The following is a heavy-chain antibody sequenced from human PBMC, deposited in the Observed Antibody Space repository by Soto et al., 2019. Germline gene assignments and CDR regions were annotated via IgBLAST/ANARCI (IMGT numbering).Heavy chain of an antibody. D-gene: IGHD2-15*01. V-gene: IGHV3-9*01. J-gene: IGHJ4*01. CDR2: ISWNSGSI. Sequence: GGSLRVSCAASGFTFDDYAMHWVRQAPGKGLEWVSGISWNSGSIGYADSVKGRFTISRDNAKNSLYLQMNSLRAEDTALYYCAKALRGGPFDYWGHGTLVTVSS. CDR3: AKALRGGPFDY. CDR1: GFTFDDYA.